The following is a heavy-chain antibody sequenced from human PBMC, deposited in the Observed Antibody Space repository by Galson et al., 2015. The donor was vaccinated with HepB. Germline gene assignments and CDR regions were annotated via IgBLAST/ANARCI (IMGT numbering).Heavy chain of an antibody. CDR2: ISSSGSTI. CDR3: ARAGSVVVVAATEAFDY. D-gene: IGHD2-15*01. Sequence: SLRLSCAASGFTFSSYGVNWVRQAPGKGLEWVSYISSSGSTIYYADSVKGRFTISRDNAKNSLYLQMNSLRAEDTAVYYCARAGSVVVVAATEAFDYWGQGTLVTVSS. V-gene: IGHV3-48*03. CDR1: GFTFSSYG. J-gene: IGHJ4*02.